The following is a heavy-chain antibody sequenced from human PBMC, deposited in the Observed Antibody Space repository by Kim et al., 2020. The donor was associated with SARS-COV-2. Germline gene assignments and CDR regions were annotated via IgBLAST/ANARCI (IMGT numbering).Heavy chain of an antibody. CDR1: GGSVSSGRYY. CDR3: ARDKGYYDSSGYYYYFDY. CDR2: IYYSGST. J-gene: IGHJ4*02. Sequence: SETLSLTCTVSGGSVSSGRYYWSWIRQPPGKGLEWIGYIYYSGSTNYNPSLKSRVTISVDTSKNQFSLKLSSVTAADTAVYYCARDKGYYDSSGYYYYFDYWGQGTLVTVSS. V-gene: IGHV4-61*01. D-gene: IGHD3-22*01.